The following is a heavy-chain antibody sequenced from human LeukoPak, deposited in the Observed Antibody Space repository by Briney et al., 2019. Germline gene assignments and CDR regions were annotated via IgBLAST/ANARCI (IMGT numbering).Heavy chain of an antibody. D-gene: IGHD3-10*01. CDR2: ISYDGSNK. V-gene: IGHV3-30-3*01. Sequence: GGSLRLSCTASGFTFSNYAMTWVRQAPGKGLEWVAVISYDGSNKYYADSVKGRFTISRDNSKNTLYLQMNSLRAEDTAVYYCARGPAGVRGVISHWGQGTLVTVSS. CDR3: ARGPAGVRGVISH. J-gene: IGHJ4*02. CDR1: GFTFSNYA.